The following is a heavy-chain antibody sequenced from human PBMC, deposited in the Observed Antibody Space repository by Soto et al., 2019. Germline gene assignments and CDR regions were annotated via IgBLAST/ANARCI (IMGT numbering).Heavy chain of an antibody. J-gene: IGHJ3*02. CDR1: GFTVSSNY. V-gene: IGHV3-53*01. Sequence: GGSLRLSCAASGFTVSSNYMSWVRQAPGKGLEWVSVIYSGGSTYYADSVKGRFTISRDNSKNTLYLQMNSLRAEDTAVYYCARAYYDSSGYYYVRAAFDIWGQGTMVTVS. D-gene: IGHD3-22*01. CDR2: IYSGGST. CDR3: ARAYYDSSGYYYVRAAFDI.